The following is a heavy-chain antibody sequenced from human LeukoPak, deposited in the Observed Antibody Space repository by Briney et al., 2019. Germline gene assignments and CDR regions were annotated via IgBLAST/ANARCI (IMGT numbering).Heavy chain of an antibody. CDR2: IWNDANTK. CDR1: GFTFSVLG. Sequence: GGSLRLSCAASGFTFSVLGMHWVRQAPGKGLEWVAVIWNDANTKYYADSVKGRFTISRDDSNDMLFLQLNSLRAEGTAVYYCARDLSPDTAAGRYYFDFRGQGTLVTVSS. D-gene: IGHD6-13*01. J-gene: IGHJ4*02. V-gene: IGHV3-33*01. CDR3: ARDLSPDTAAGRYYFDF.